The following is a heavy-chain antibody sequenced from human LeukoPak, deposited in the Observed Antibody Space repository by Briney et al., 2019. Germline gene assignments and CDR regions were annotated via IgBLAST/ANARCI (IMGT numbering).Heavy chain of an antibody. Sequence: SETLSLTCTVSGGSISSYYWSWIRQPPGKGLEWIGYIYYSGSTNYNPSLKSRVTISVVTSKNQFSLKLSSVTAADTAVYYCARGNKFWVRGVNRLYYYMDVWGKGTTVTVSS. CDR1: GGSISSYY. CDR3: ARGNKFWVRGVNRLYYYMDV. V-gene: IGHV4-59*01. D-gene: IGHD3-10*01. CDR2: IYYSGST. J-gene: IGHJ6*03.